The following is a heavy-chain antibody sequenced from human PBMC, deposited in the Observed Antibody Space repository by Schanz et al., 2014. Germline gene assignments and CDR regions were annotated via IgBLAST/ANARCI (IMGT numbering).Heavy chain of an antibody. CDR3: ARGNYDTSDYYPDAFDI. J-gene: IGHJ3*02. V-gene: IGHV3-21*01. Sequence: EVQLVESGGGLVKPGGSLRLSCAASGFTFSSYSMTWVRQAPGKGLEWVSSISSSSSYIYYADLVKGRFTISKDNSKNSLYLQMNSLRAEDTAVYYCARGNYDTSDYYPDAFDIWGQGTMVTVSS. CDR2: ISSSSSYI. D-gene: IGHD3-22*01. CDR1: GFTFSSYS.